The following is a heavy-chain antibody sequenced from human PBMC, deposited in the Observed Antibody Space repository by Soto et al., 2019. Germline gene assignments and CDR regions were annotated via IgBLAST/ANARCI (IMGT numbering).Heavy chain of an antibody. Sequence: EVQLVESGGGLVQPGGSLRLSCVASGFTFTNAWMNWVRQAPGKGPDWVAKIKQDGSEAFYVDSVKGRFTISRDNAKNSLYLQMNILRAADTAVYYCARGYSGYDYWGQGTLVTVSS. CDR1: GFTFTNAW. CDR3: ARGYSGYDY. J-gene: IGHJ4*02. V-gene: IGHV3-7*04. D-gene: IGHD5-12*01. CDR2: IKQDGSEA.